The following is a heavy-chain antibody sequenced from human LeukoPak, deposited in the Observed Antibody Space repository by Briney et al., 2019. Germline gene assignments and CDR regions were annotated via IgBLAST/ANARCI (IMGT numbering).Heavy chain of an antibody. J-gene: IGHJ4*02. CDR2: ISSSSSTI. CDR3: ARVAGVVVITDDDY. D-gene: IGHD3-22*01. CDR1: GFTFSSYS. V-gene: IGHV3-48*04. Sequence: GGSLRLSCAASGFTFSSYSMNWVRQAPGRELEWVSYISSSSSTIYYADSVKGRFTISRDNAKNSLYLQMNSLRAEDTAVYYCARVAGVVVITDDDYWGQGTLVTVSS.